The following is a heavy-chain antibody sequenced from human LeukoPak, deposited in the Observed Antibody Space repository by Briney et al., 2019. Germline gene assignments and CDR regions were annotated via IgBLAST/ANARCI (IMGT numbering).Heavy chain of an antibody. D-gene: IGHD2-2*01. CDR1: GFTFSSYA. V-gene: IGHV3-23*01. J-gene: IGHJ4*02. Sequence: SGRSLRLSCAASGFTFSSYAMSWVRQAPGKGLEWVSAISGSGGSTYYADSVKGRFTISRDNSKNTLYLQMNSLRAEDTAVYYCAKDHYDVVPAAPGYYWGQGTLVTVSS. CDR3: AKDHYDVVPAAPGYY. CDR2: ISGSGGST.